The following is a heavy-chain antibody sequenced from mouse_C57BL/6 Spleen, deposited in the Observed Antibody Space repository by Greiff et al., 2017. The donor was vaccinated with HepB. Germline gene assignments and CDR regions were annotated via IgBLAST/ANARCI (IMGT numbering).Heavy chain of an antibody. D-gene: IGHD1-1*01. CDR3: ARHYGSSSYFDY. J-gene: IGHJ2*01. CDR2: IYPGSGNT. CDR1: GYTFTDYY. Sequence: VQLQQSGAELVRPGASVKLSCKASGYTFTDYYINWVKQRPGQGLEWIARIYPGSGNTYYNEKFKGKATLTAEKSSSTAYMQLSSLTSEDSAVYFCARHYGSSSYFDYWGQGTTLTVSS. V-gene: IGHV1-76*01.